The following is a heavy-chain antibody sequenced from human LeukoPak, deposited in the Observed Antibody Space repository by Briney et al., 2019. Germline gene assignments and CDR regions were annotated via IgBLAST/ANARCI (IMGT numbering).Heavy chain of an antibody. J-gene: IGHJ4*02. CDR3: ARDYCSSTSCLFDY. Sequence: ASVKVSCTASGYTITGYYMHWVRQAPGQGLEWMGRINPNSGDTNYAQKFQGRVTMTRDTSISTAYMELSRLTSDDTAMYYCARDYCSSTSCLFDYWGQGTLVTVSS. CDR2: INPNSGDT. D-gene: IGHD2-2*01. V-gene: IGHV1-2*06. CDR1: GYTITGYY.